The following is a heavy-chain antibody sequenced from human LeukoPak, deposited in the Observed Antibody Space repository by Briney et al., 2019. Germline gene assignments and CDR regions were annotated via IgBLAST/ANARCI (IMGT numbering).Heavy chain of an antibody. CDR3: ARDLPYCSSTSCYSGIDY. CDR2: ISYDGSNK. Sequence: GGSLRLSCVASGFTFSTSVMHWVRQAPGKGLEWVAVISYDGSNKYYADSVKGRFTISRDNSKNTLYLQMNSLRAEDTAVYYCARDLPYCSSTSCYSGIDYWGQGTLVTVSS. D-gene: IGHD2-2*01. J-gene: IGHJ4*02. V-gene: IGHV3-30*04. CDR1: GFTFSTSV.